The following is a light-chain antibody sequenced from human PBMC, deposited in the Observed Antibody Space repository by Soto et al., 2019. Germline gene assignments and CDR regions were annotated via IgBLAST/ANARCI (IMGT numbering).Light chain of an antibody. CDR2: KAS. V-gene: IGKV1-5*03. CDR3: QQYEAYPLT. CDR1: QTINSW. J-gene: IGKJ4*01. Sequence: DIQMTQSPSTLSASVGDRVTITCRASQTINSWLAWYRQKPGKAPKLLIHKASSLESGVPSGFSGSGSGTEFSLTISSLQVDESATYYCQQYEAYPLTFGGGTKVEIK.